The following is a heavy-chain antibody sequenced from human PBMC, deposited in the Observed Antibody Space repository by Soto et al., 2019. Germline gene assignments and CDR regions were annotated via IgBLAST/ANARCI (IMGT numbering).Heavy chain of an antibody. CDR3: AKDFGYRHYYDSSGPDY. D-gene: IGHD3-22*01. V-gene: IGHV3-30*18. CDR1: GFTFSSYG. J-gene: IGHJ4*02. CDR2: ISYDGSNK. Sequence: QVQLVESGGGVVQPGRSLRLSCAASGFTFSSYGMHWVRQAPGKGLEWVAVISYDGSNKYYADSVKGRFTISRDNYKNTLYLQMNSLRAEDTAVYYCAKDFGYRHYYDSSGPDYWGQGTLVTVSS.